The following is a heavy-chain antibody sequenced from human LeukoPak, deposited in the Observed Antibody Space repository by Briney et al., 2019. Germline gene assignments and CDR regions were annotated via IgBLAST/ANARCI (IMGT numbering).Heavy chain of an antibody. CDR3: ARGLTWGSSYHYYYYYMDV. D-gene: IGHD6-13*01. CDR1: GYTFTSYD. Sequence: ASVKVSCKASGYTFTSYDINWVRQATGQGLEWMGWMNPNSGNTGYAQKFQGRVTITRNTSISTAYMELSSLRSEDTAVYYCARGLTWGSSYHYYYYYMDVWGKGTTVTVSS. J-gene: IGHJ6*03. V-gene: IGHV1-8*03. CDR2: MNPNSGNT.